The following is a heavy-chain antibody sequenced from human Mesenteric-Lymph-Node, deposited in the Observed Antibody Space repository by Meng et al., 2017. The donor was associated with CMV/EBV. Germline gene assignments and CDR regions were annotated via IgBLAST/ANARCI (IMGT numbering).Heavy chain of an antibody. CDR2: IHPGDSDT. CDR1: GYSFSGYW. V-gene: IGHV5-51*01. Sequence: GESLKISCRSSGYSFSGYWIGWVRQMPGKGLEWMWIIHPGDSDTRYSPPFQGKVTMSVDKSITTAYLQWSSLKASDTAMYFCARHNLGDISESDYWGQGTLVTVSS. CDR3: ARHNLGDISESDY. D-gene: IGHD3-16*01. J-gene: IGHJ4*02.